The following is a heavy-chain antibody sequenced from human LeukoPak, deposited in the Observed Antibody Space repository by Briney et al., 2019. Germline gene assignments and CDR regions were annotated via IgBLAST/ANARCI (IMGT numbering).Heavy chain of an antibody. CDR3: ARWSRGFGELLSYFDY. Sequence: SVKVSCKASGGTFISYAISWVRQAPGQGLEWMGGINPIFGTANYAQKFQGRVTITADESTSTAYMELSSLRSEDTAVYYCARWSRGFGELLSYFDYWGQGTLVTVSS. V-gene: IGHV1-69*01. CDR1: GGTFISYA. J-gene: IGHJ4*02. D-gene: IGHD3-10*01. CDR2: INPIFGTA.